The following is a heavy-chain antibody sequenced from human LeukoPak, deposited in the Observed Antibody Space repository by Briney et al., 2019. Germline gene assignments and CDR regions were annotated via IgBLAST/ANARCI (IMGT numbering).Heavy chain of an antibody. D-gene: IGHD6-19*01. V-gene: IGHV4-4*02. Sequence: SGTLSLTCAVSGGSISSSNWWSWVRQPPGKGLEWIGEIYHSGSTNYNPSLKSRVTISVDKSKNQSSLKLSSVTAADTAVYYCARVQHSSGWYRLDPWGQGTLVTVSS. CDR2: IYHSGST. CDR1: GGSISSSNW. CDR3: ARVQHSSGWYRLDP. J-gene: IGHJ5*02.